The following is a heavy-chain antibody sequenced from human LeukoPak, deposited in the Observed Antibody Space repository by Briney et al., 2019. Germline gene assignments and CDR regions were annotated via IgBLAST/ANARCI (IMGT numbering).Heavy chain of an antibody. CDR1: GGSISSYY. CDR2: IYYSGST. CDR3: ARGNTAMAPPYYYYYMDV. J-gene: IGHJ6*03. V-gene: IGHV4-59*01. Sequence: SETLSLTCTVSGGSISSYYWSWIRQPPGKGLEWIGYIYYSGSTNYNPSLKSRVTISVDTSKNQFSLKLSSVTAADTAVYYCARGNTAMAPPYYYYYMDVWGKGTTVTVSS. D-gene: IGHD5-18*01.